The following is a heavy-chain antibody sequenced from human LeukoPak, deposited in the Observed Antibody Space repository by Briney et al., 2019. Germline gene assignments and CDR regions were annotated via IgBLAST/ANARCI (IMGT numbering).Heavy chain of an antibody. Sequence: SETLSLTCAVYVGSFTDYYWAWIRQPPGKGLEWIGEINHSGSSNYNPSLKSRVTTSVVTSKNQFSLKVSSVTAADTAVYYCARRRGGYFDLWGRGNLVTVSS. CDR1: VGSFTDYY. CDR2: INHSGSS. J-gene: IGHJ2*01. D-gene: IGHD3-3*01. V-gene: IGHV4-34*01. CDR3: ARRRGGYFDL.